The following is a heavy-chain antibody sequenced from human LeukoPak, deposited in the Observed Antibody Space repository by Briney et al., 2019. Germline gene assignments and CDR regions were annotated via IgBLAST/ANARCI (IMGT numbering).Heavy chain of an antibody. V-gene: IGHV1-69*04. D-gene: IGHD2-15*01. CDR2: IIPILGIA. CDR3: ARDTRVYYCSGGSCLPLDY. CDR1: GGTFSSYA. J-gene: IGHJ4*02. Sequence: SVKVSCKASGGTFSSYAISWVRQAPGQGLEWMGRIIPILGIANYAQKFQGRVTITADKSTSTAYMELSSLRSEDTAVYYCARDTRVYYCSGGSCLPLDYWGQGTLVTVSS.